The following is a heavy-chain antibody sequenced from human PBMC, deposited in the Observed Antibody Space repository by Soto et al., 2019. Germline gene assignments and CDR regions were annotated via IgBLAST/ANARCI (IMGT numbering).Heavy chain of an antibody. J-gene: IGHJ4*02. D-gene: IGHD6-19*01. CDR2: VSHDGRNT. V-gene: IGHV3-30*18. Sequence: VPLGESGGGVVQPGRSLRLSCAASGFTFSDYAMHWVRQAPGKGLEWVAVVSHDGRNTHYADSVKGRFTISRVSSTNTVSLEMTSLRAEDTAVYYCAKGGRQWLVISDVNYWGQGALVTVSS. CDR3: AKGGRQWLVISDVNY. CDR1: GFTFSDYA.